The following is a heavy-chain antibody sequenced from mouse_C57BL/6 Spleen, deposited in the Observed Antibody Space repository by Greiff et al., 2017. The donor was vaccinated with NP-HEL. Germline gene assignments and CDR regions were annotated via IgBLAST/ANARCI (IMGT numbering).Heavy chain of an antibody. CDR3: TREGYYGPMDY. D-gene: IGHD1-2*01. V-gene: IGHV5-9-1*02. CDR1: GFTFSSYA. CDR2: ISSGGDYI. Sequence: EVKLMESGEGLVKPGGSLKLSCAASGFTFSSYAMSWVRQTPEKRLEWVAYISSGGDYIYYADTVKGRFTISRDNARNTLYLQMSSLKSEDTAMYYCTREGYYGPMDYWGQGTSVTVSS. J-gene: IGHJ4*01.